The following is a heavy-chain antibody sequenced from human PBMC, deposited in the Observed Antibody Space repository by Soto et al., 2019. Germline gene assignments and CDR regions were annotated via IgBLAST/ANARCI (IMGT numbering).Heavy chain of an antibody. V-gene: IGHV3-74*01. CDR3: GRDLHIAAADI. J-gene: IGHJ4*02. CDR2: IIGDGRTT. CDR1: GFTFSRYW. Sequence: PGGSLRLSYAASGFTFSRYWMHCVRRAPGKGLVWVSRIIGDGRTTNYADSVKGRFTVSRDNAKKTVYLQMSSLRVEATAVYYCGRDLHIAAADIWGQGTLVTVSS. D-gene: IGHD6-13*01.